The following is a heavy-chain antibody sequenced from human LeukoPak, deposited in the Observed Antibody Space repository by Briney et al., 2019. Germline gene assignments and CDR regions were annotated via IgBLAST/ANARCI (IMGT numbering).Heavy chain of an antibody. CDR2: IRYDGSSK. D-gene: IGHD5-12*01. CDR3: AKDATPYGYSGYESDY. CDR1: GFTFSSYG. Sequence: GGSLRLSCAASGFTFSSYGMHWVRQAPGKGLEWVAFIRYDGSSKYYADSVKGRFTISRDNSKNTLYLQMNSLRAEDTAVYYCAKDATPYGYSGYESDYWGQGTLVTVSS. J-gene: IGHJ4*02. V-gene: IGHV3-30*02.